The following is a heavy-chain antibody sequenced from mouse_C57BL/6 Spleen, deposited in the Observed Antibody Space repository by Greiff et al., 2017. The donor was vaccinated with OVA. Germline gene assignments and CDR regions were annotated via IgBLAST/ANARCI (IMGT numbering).Heavy chain of an antibody. CDR3: ARSGYYGSSYEGWYFDV. D-gene: IGHD1-1*01. CDR2: IWWDDDK. J-gene: IGHJ1*03. Sequence: QVTLKECGPGILQPSQTLSLTCSFSGFSLSTFGMGVGWIRQPSGKGLEWLAHIWWDDDKYYNPALKSRLTISKDTSKNQVFLKIANVDTADTATYYCARSGYYGSSYEGWYFDVWGTGTTVTVSS. V-gene: IGHV8-8*01. CDR1: GFSLSTFGMG.